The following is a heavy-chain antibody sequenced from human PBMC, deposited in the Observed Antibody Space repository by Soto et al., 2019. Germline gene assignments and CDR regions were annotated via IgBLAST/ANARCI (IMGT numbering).Heavy chain of an antibody. D-gene: IGHD3-22*01. V-gene: IGHV4-4*07. J-gene: IGHJ5*02. CDR1: GPSISADY. CDR2: VDASGNT. CDR3: ARDVGGSVVPNWFYP. Sequence: QVQLQESGPGLVKASETLSLSCTVSGPSISADYWSWIRQPAGKRLEWIGRVDASGNTNYNPSLKSRVPTAFDTSKNQFCMKVRAVTAAASAMYFCARDVGGSVVPNWFYPWGQGDLVTVSS.